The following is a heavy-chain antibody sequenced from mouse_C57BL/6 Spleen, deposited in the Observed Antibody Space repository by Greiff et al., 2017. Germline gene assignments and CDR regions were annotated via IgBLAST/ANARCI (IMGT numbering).Heavy chain of an antibody. Sequence: EVMLVESGGGLVKPGGSLKLSCAASGFTFSSYAMSWVRQTPEKRLEWVATISDGGSYTYYPDNVKGRFTISRDNAKNKLYLQMSHLKSEDTAMYYCTRDDYDYYAMDYWGQGTSVTVSS. J-gene: IGHJ4*01. CDR1: GFTFSSYA. CDR2: ISDGGSYT. D-gene: IGHD2-4*01. CDR3: TRDDYDYYAMDY. V-gene: IGHV5-4*01.